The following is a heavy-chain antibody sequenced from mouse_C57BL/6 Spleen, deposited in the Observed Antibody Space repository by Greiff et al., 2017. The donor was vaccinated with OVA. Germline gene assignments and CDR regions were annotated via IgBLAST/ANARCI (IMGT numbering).Heavy chain of an antibody. Sequence: ESGPGILQPSQTLSLTCSFSGFSLSTFGMGVGWIRQPPGKGLEWLAHIWWDDDKYYNPALKSRLTISKDTSKNQVFLKIANVDTADTATYYCARIGTTVVARAMDYWGQGTSVTVSS. CDR3: ARIGTTVVARAMDY. CDR1: GFSLSTFGMG. V-gene: IGHV8-8*01. J-gene: IGHJ4*01. D-gene: IGHD1-1*01. CDR2: IWWDDDK.